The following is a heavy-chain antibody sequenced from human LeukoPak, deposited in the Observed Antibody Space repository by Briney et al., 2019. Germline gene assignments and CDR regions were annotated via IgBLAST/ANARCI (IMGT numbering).Heavy chain of an antibody. CDR2: IYYSGST. D-gene: IGHD3-10*01. Sequence: PSETLSLTCTVSGGSISSGDYYWSWIRQPPGKGREWIGYIYYSGSTYYNPSLKSRVTISVDTSKNQFSLKLSSVTAADTAVYYCAREARLTMVRGVFDYWGQGTLSPSPQ. CDR1: GGSISSGDYY. CDR3: AREARLTMVRGVFDY. J-gene: IGHJ4*02. V-gene: IGHV4-30-4*01.